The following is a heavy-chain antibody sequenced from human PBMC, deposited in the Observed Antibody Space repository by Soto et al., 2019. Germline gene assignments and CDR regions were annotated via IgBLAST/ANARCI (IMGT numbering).Heavy chain of an antibody. CDR1: GGTFSSYA. CDR3: ALIPVVAAQYYYYYYGMDV. D-gene: IGHD2-15*01. V-gene: IGHV1-69*13. J-gene: IGHJ6*02. Sequence: ASVKVSCKASGGTFSSYAISWVRQAPGQGLEWMGGIIPIFGTANYAQKFQGRVTITADESTSTAYMELSSLRSEDTAVYYCALIPVVAAQYYYYYYGMDVWGQGTTVTVSS. CDR2: IIPIFGTA.